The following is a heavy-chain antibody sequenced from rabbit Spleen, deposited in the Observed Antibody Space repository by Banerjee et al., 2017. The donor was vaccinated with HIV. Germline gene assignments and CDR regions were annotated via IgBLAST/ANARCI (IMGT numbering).Heavy chain of an antibody. Sequence: QSLEESGGDLVKPGASLTLTCIASGVSFSISSYMCWVRQAPGKGLEWIACIDAGSSGFPYFATWAKGRFTCSKTSSTTVTLQMTSLTAADTATYFCARDSSTSFSSYGMDLWGPGTLVTVS. CDR3: ARDSSTSFSSYGMDL. J-gene: IGHJ6*01. CDR1: GVSFSISSY. V-gene: IGHV1S40*01. D-gene: IGHD1-1*01. CDR2: IDAGSSGFP.